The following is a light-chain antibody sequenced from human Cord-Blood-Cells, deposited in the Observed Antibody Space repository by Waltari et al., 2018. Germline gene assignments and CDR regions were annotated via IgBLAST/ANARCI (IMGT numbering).Light chain of an antibody. V-gene: IGKV2-28*01. Sequence: DIVMTQSQLSLPVTPGEPASISCRSSQSLLHSNGYNDLDWYLQKPGQSQQLLIYLGSNRASGVPDRFSGSGSGTDFTLKISRVEAEDVGVYYCMQALQTPRTFGQGTKVEIK. CDR1: QSLLHSNGYND. J-gene: IGKJ1*01. CDR3: MQALQTPRT. CDR2: LGS.